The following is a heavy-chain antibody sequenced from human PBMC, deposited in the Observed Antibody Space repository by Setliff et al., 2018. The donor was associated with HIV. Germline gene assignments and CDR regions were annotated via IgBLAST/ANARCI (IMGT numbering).Heavy chain of an antibody. D-gene: IGHD3-22*01. CDR2: ISGSGGST. J-gene: IGHJ4*02. Sequence: GSLRLSCGASGFSFSSYSMNWVRQAPGKGLEWVSGISGSGGSTYYADSVKGRFTISRDNSKNKVYLQMNNLRAEDTAVYYCATDSSGYYLGGFDYWGQGTLVTVSS. CDR3: ATDSSGYYLGGFDY. V-gene: IGHV3-23*01. CDR1: GFSFSSYS.